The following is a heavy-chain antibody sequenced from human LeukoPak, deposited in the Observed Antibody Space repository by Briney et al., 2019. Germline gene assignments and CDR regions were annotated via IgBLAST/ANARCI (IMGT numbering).Heavy chain of an antibody. CDR1: GYTFTSYG. Sequence: GASVKVSCKASGYTFTSYGISWVRQAPGQGLEWMGWISAYNGNTNYAQKLQGRVTMTTDTSTSTAYMELRSLRSDDTAVYYCARGSTWIQLWSTPGDYFDYWGQGTLVTVSS. CDR2: ISAYNGNT. CDR3: ARGSTWIQLWSTPGDYFDY. V-gene: IGHV1-18*01. J-gene: IGHJ4*02. D-gene: IGHD5-18*01.